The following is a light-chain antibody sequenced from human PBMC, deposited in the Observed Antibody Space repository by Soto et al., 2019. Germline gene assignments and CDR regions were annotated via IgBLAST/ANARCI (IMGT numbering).Light chain of an antibody. CDR3: QKFSSYPLT. V-gene: IGKV3-11*01. Sequence: VLTQSPATLSLSPGDSATLSCRASQSVSNYLAWYQQKTGQAPRILIYDESNRATDIPDRLSGSGSGTDLNLTISRLEPEDFAVYYCQKFSSYPLTCGGGTKVDIK. CDR2: DES. CDR1: QSVSNY. J-gene: IGKJ4*01.